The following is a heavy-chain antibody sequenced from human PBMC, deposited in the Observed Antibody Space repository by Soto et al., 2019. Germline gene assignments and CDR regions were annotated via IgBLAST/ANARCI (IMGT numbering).Heavy chain of an antibody. D-gene: IGHD3-10*01. CDR2: ISGSGVST. Sequence: EVQLLESGGGLVQPGGYLRLSCAASGFTFSTSPMSWVRQAPGKGLEWVSTISGSGVSTYYADSVKGRFTISRDNSKNTLSVQMNSLRAEDTAVYYCARGSSFDYWGQGTLVTVSS. CDR1: GFTFSTSP. V-gene: IGHV3-23*01. CDR3: ARGSSFDY. J-gene: IGHJ4*02.